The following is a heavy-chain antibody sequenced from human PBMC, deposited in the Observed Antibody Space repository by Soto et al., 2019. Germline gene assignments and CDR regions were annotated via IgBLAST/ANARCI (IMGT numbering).Heavy chain of an antibody. J-gene: IGHJ4*02. Sequence: QVQLVESGGGVVQPGRSLRLSCAASGFTFSSAAMHWVRQAPGKGLEWVAVISYDGSNKYYADSVKGRFTITRDNSKNTLYLQMNSMRAEDTAVYYCARDAGAYNWNEFDYWGQGTLVTVSS. CDR3: ARDAGAYNWNEFDY. CDR2: ISYDGSNK. V-gene: IGHV3-30-3*01. CDR1: GFTFSSAA. D-gene: IGHD1-1*01.